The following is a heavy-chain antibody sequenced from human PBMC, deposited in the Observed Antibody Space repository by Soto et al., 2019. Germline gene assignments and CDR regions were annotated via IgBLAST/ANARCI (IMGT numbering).Heavy chain of an antibody. J-gene: IGHJ4*02. Sequence: SVKVSCKASGGTFSSYAISWVRQAPGQGLEWMGGIIPIFGTANYAQKFQGRVTITADKSTSTAYMELSSLRSEDTAVYYCARGSVNPYYLDYWGQGTLVTVSS. CDR1: GGTFSSYA. CDR2: IIPIFGTA. V-gene: IGHV1-69*06. CDR3: ARGSVNPYYLDY.